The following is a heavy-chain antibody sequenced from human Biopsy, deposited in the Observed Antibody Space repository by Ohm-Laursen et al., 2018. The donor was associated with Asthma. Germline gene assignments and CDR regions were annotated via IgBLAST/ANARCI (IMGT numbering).Heavy chain of an antibody. CDR3: ARGVDRVTGLLDHFDS. V-gene: IGHV4-59*01. J-gene: IGHJ4*02. D-gene: IGHD2-21*02. Sequence: GTLSLTCIVSGGSINNFYWSCIRQPPGKGLVSIGHVYYSGSTNYNPSLKSRVTISIDASKNQFSLKLTSVTAADTAVYYCARGVDRVTGLLDHFDSWGQGTLVTVSS. CDR1: GGSINNFY. CDR2: VYYSGST.